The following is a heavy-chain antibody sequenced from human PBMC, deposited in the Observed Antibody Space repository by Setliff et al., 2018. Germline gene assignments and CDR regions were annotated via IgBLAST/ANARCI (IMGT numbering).Heavy chain of an antibody. CDR3: ARRRSSSGWNNWFDP. D-gene: IGHD6-19*01. Sequence: PSETLSLTCAVYGGSFSGYYWSWIRQPPGKGLEWIGEINHSGSTNYNPSLKTRVTMSVDTSKNQFSLKLSSVTAADTAVYYCARRRSSSGWNNWFDPWGQGTLVTVSS. J-gene: IGHJ5*02. CDR1: GGSFSGYY. V-gene: IGHV4-34*01. CDR2: INHSGST.